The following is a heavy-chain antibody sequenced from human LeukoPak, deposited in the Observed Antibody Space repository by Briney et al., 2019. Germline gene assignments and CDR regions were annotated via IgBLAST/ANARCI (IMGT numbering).Heavy chain of an antibody. V-gene: IGHV1-46*01. Sequence: GASVKVSCKASGYSFTNYYIHWVRQAPGRGLDWMGTVNPSGGSTTYAQEFQGRVTMTRDTSTSTVYRDLSSLRSDDTAVYFCARGGRMTTVVTYYFDYWGQGTLVTVSS. CDR3: ARGGRMTTVVTYYFDY. CDR1: GYSFTNYY. J-gene: IGHJ4*02. D-gene: IGHD4-23*01. CDR2: VNPSGGST.